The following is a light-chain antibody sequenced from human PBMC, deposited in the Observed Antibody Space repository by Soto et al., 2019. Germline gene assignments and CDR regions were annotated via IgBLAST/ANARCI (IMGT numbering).Light chain of an antibody. CDR1: QSVSSSY. Sequence: EIVLTQSPGTLSLSPGERATLSCRASQSVSSSYLAWYQQKPGQAPRLLIYGASSRATGIPDRFSGSGSGTDFTLTISRLEPEDFAVYYCQHSGISPAFGGGTKVEIK. CDR3: QHSGISPA. V-gene: IGKV3-20*01. J-gene: IGKJ4*01. CDR2: GAS.